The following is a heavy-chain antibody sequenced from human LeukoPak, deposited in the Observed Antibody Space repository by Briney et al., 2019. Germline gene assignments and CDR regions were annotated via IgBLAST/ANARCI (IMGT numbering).Heavy chain of an antibody. CDR3: ARPYIGDPEDWFDP. Sequence: GASVKVSCKASGYTFTSYGISWVRQAPGQGLEWRGWISAYNGNTNYAQKLQGRVTMTTDTSTSTAYMELRSLRSDDTAVYYCARPYIGDPEDWFDPWGQGTLVTVSS. V-gene: IGHV1-18*01. CDR2: ISAYNGNT. D-gene: IGHD5-12*01. J-gene: IGHJ5*02. CDR1: GYTFTSYG.